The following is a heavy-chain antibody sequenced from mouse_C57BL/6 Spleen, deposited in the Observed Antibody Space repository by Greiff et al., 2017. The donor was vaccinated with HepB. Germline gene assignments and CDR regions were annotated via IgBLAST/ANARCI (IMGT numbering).Heavy chain of an antibody. D-gene: IGHD1-1*01. CDR3: LRDLHGSPFAY. Sequence: EVHLVESGGGLVQPKGSLKLSCAASGFTFNTYAMHWVRQAPGKGLEWVARIRSKSSNYATYYADSVKDRFTISRDDSQSMLYLQMTNLKTADTARYCCLRDLHGSPFAYWGQGTLVTVSA. J-gene: IGHJ3*01. CDR1: GFTFNTYA. CDR2: IRSKSSNYAT. V-gene: IGHV10-3*01.